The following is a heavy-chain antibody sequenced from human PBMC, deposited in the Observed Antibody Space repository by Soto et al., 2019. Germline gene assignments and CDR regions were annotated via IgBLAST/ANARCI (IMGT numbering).Heavy chain of an antibody. V-gene: IGHV6-1*01. CDR3: ARVCGSGGIFYNPAGHYYVLVF. J-gene: IGHJ4*01. CDR2: TYYRSKWYN. D-gene: IGHD2-15*01. Sequence: SQTLSLTCAISWDSVSSNSAAWNWIRQSPSRGLEWLGRTYYRSKWYNDYAVSVKSRITINPDTSKNQFSLQLNSVTPEDTAVYYCARVCGSGGIFYNPAGHYYVLVFWGQG. CDR1: WDSVSSNSAA.